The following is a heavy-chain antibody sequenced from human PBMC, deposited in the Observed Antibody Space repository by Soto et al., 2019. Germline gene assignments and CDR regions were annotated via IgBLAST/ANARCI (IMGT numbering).Heavy chain of an antibody. CDR2: ISGGGDRT. J-gene: IGHJ6*03. CDR3: AKGDGDSSFYYYMDV. D-gene: IGHD4-17*01. Sequence: GGSLRLSCAASGFTFSSYAMSWVRQAPGKGLEWVSLISGGGDRTYSADSVKGRFTISRDNSKNTLYLQMNTLRAEDTALYYCAKGDGDSSFYYYMDVWGKGTTVTVSS. V-gene: IGHV3-23*01. CDR1: GFTFSSYA.